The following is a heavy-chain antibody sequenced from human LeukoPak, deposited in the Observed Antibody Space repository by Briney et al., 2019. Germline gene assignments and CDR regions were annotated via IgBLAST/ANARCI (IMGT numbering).Heavy chain of an antibody. V-gene: IGHV4-34*01. CDR2: INHSGST. D-gene: IGHD6-19*01. J-gene: IGHJ5*02. CDR1: GGSFSGYY. Sequence: SETLSLTCAVYGGSFSGYYWSWIRQPPGKGLEWIGEINHSGSTNYNPSLKSRVTTSVDTSKNQFSLKLSSVTAADTAVYYCASGGRYGDWFDPWGQGTLVTVSS. CDR3: ASGGRYGDWFDP.